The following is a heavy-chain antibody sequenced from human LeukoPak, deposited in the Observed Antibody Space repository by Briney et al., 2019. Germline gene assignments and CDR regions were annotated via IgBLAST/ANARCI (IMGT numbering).Heavy chain of an antibody. D-gene: IGHD5-18*01. Sequence: GGSLRLSCAASGFTFSSYSMNWVRQAPGKGLEWVSSISSSSSYIYYADSVKGRFTISRDNAKNSLYLQMNRLRAEDTAVYYCAREMRGDTALCYYYYYMDVWGKGATVTVSS. V-gene: IGHV3-21*01. CDR3: AREMRGDTALCYYYYYMDV. CDR1: GFTFSSYS. CDR2: ISSSSSYI. J-gene: IGHJ6*03.